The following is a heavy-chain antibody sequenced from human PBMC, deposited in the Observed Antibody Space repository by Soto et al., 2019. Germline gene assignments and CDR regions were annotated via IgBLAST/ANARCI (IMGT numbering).Heavy chain of an antibody. V-gene: IGHV3-30*18. Sequence: GGSLRLSCAASGFTFSSYGMHWVRQAPGKGLEWVAVISYDGSNKYYADSVKGRFTISRDNSKNTLYLQMNSLRAEDTAVYYCAKNALDYDFWSGMIDYWGQGTLVTVSS. CDR2: ISYDGSNK. J-gene: IGHJ4*02. CDR3: AKNALDYDFWSGMIDY. D-gene: IGHD3-3*01. CDR1: GFTFSSYG.